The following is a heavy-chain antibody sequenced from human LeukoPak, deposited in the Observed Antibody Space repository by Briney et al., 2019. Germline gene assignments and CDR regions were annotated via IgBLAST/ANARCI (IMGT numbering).Heavy chain of an antibody. Sequence: SETLSLTCTVSGGSISSYYWSWIRQPAGKGLEWIGRIYTSGSTNYNPSLKSRVAMSVDTSKNQFSLKLSSVTAADTAVYYCARFSQYYDSPTHYLDYWGQGILVTVSS. CDR3: ARFSQYYDSPTHYLDY. CDR2: IYTSGST. V-gene: IGHV4-4*07. J-gene: IGHJ4*02. CDR1: GGSISSYY. D-gene: IGHD3-16*01.